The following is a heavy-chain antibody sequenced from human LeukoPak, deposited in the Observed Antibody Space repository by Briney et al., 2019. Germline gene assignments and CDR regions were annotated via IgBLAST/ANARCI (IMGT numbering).Heavy chain of an antibody. CDR2: IRSKAHSYAT. V-gene: IGHV3-73*01. CDR1: GFTFSGSA. Sequence: GGSLRLSCAASGFTFSGSAMHWVRQASGKGLEWVGRIRSKAHSYATAYAASVKGRFTISRDDSKNTAYLQMNSLRAEDTAVYYCARDPSSGPLEYYYGSDTDYWGQGSLVTVSS. D-gene: IGHD3-10*01. J-gene: IGHJ4*02. CDR3: ARDPSSGPLEYYYGSDTDY.